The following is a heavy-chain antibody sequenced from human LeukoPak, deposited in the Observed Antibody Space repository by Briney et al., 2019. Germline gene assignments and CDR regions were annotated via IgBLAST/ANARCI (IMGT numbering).Heavy chain of an antibody. CDR3: ARASPNYYGSGRGAFDI. V-gene: IGHV3-48*04. CDR2: ISSSSSTI. D-gene: IGHD3-10*01. Sequence: GGSLRLSCAASGFTFSSYSMNWVRQAPGKGLEWVSYISSSSSTIYYADSVKGRFTISRDNAKNSLYLQMNSLRAEDTVVYYCARASPNYYGSGRGAFDIWGQGTMVTVSS. CDR1: GFTFSSYS. J-gene: IGHJ3*02.